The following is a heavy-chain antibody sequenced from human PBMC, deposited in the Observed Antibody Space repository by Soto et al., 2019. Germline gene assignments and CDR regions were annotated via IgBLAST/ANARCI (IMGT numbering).Heavy chain of an antibody. CDR3: ARGETFVVVITNDAFDI. CDR1: GFTFSSYS. J-gene: IGHJ3*02. Sequence: GSLRLSCAASGFTFSSYSMNWVRQAPGKGLEWVSSISSSSSYIYYADSVKGRFTISRDNAKNSLYLQMNSLRAEDTAVYYCARGETFVVVITNDAFDIWGQGTMVTVSS. CDR2: ISSSSSYI. D-gene: IGHD3-22*01. V-gene: IGHV3-21*01.